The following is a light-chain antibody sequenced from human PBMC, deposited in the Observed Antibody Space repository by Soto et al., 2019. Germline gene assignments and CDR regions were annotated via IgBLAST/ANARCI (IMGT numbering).Light chain of an antibody. V-gene: IGLV2-14*01. CDR1: SSDVGGYNY. J-gene: IGLJ3*02. CDR2: EVS. Sequence: QSALTQPASVSGSPGQSITISCTGTSSDVGGYNYVSWYQQHPGKAPKLMIYEVSNRPSGVSNRFSGSKSGNTASLTISGRQAEDEADYYCSSYTVINTAVFGGGTKLTVL. CDR3: SSYTVINTAV.